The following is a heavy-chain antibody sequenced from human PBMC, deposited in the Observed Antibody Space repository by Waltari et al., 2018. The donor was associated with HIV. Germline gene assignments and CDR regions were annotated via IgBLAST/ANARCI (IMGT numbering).Heavy chain of an antibody. CDR1: GFIFSDFA. CDR3: ARDSYDSGTYGLIDY. J-gene: IGHJ4*02. V-gene: IGHV3-30*03. D-gene: IGHD3-10*01. Sequence: QVQLVGSGGGVVRPGRSLRLPCASSGFIFSDFAMHGVRQAPGKGLQWVAIISHDGSKKSYADSVKGRFTISRDNSKNTLFLQMNSLTTEDTAVYYCARDSYDSGTYGLIDYWGQGTLVTVSS. CDR2: ISHDGSKK.